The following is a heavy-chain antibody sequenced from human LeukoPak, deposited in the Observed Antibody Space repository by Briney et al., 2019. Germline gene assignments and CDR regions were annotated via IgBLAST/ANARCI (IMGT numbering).Heavy chain of an antibody. CDR1: GFTVSGNY. Sequence: PGGSLRLSCAASGFTVSGNYMSWVRQAPGKGLEWVSLIYSAGSTYYADSVKGRFTISRDNSKNTLFLQMSSLRAEDTAVYYCARDGSASDAFDIWGQGTMVTVSS. CDR3: ARDGSASDAFDI. D-gene: IGHD5-12*01. V-gene: IGHV3-53*01. CDR2: IYSAGST. J-gene: IGHJ3*02.